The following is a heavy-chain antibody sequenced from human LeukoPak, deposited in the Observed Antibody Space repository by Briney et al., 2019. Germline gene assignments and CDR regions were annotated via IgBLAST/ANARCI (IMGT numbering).Heavy chain of an antibody. CDR2: ISGSGENT. CDR1: GFTFSNYA. V-gene: IGHV3-23*01. J-gene: IGHJ6*02. Sequence: GGSLRLSCAASGFTFSNYAMSWVRQAPGKGLEWVSAISGSGENTYYADSVKGRFTISRDNSKNTLYLQMNSLRAEDTAVYYCARVNTARSYYYGMDVWGQGTTVTVSS. D-gene: IGHD5-18*01. CDR3: ARVNTARSYYYGMDV.